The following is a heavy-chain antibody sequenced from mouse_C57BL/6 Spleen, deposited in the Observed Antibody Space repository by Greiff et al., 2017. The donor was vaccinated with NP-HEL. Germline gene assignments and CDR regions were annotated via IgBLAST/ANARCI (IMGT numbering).Heavy chain of an antibody. Sequence: VQRVESGPGLVQPSQSLSITCTVSGFSLTSYGVHWVRQSPGKGLEWLGVIWSGGSTDYNAAFISRLSISKDNSKSQVFFKMNSLQADDTAIYYCARGNLYFDYWGQGTTLTVSS. D-gene: IGHD2-1*01. CDR3: ARGNLYFDY. CDR1: GFSLTSYG. V-gene: IGHV2-2*01. CDR2: IWSGGST. J-gene: IGHJ2*01.